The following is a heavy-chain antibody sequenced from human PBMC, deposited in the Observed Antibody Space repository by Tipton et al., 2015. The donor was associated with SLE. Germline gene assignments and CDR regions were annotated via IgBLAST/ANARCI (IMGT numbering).Heavy chain of an antibody. CDR1: GGSFSGYY. CDR2: INHRGST. CDR3: AGCGGGSCYAH. D-gene: IGHD2-15*01. J-gene: IGHJ4*02. V-gene: IGHV4-34*01. Sequence: TLSLTCAVYGGSFSGYYWSWIRQPPGKGLEWIGEINHRGSTNYNPSLKSRVTISVDRSKKQFSLKLRSVTAADTAVYYCAGCGGGSCYAHWGRGTPVTVSS.